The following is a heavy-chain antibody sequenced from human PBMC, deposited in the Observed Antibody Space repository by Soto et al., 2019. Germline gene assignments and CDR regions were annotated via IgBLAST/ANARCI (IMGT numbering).Heavy chain of an antibody. D-gene: IGHD3-10*01. CDR3: ARGGEGFDY. CDR1: GGPISSGGYS. J-gene: IGHJ4*02. CDR2: IYHSGST. Sequence: PSETLSLTCAVSGGPISSGGYSWSWIRQPPGKGLEWIGYIYHSGSTYYNPSLKSRVTISVDRSKNQFSLKLSSVTAADTAVYYCARGGEGFDYWGQGTLVTSPQ. V-gene: IGHV4-30-2*01.